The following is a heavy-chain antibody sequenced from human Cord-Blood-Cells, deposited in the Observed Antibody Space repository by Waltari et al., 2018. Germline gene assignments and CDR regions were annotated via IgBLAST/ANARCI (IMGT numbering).Heavy chain of an antibody. CDR2: IIPIFGTA. CDR1: GGTFSSYA. V-gene: IGHV1-69*01. D-gene: IGHD6-13*01. J-gene: IGHJ5*02. CDR3: ARGIAAAGTSYNWFDP. Sequence: QVQLVQSGAEVKKPGSSVKVSCKASGGTFSSYAISWVRQAPGQGLEWMGGIIPIFGTANYAQKFQGRVTITADESTSTAYMERSSLRSEDTAVYYCARGIAAAGTSYNWFDPWGQGTLVTVSS.